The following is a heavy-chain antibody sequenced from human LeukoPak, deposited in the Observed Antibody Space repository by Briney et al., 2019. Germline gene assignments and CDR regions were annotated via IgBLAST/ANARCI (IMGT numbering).Heavy chain of an antibody. Sequence: GGSLRLSCAASGFTFSSYWRSWVRQAPGKGLKWVANIKQDGSEKYYVDSVKGRFTISRDNAKNSLYLQMNSLRAEDTAVYYCARDNDNDLDYWGQGTLVTVSS. CDR1: GFTFSSYW. CDR3: ARDNDNDLDY. J-gene: IGHJ4*02. CDR2: IKQDGSEK. D-gene: IGHD1-1*01. V-gene: IGHV3-7*04.